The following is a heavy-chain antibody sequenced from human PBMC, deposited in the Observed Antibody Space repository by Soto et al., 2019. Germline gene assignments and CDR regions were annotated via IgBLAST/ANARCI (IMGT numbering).Heavy chain of an antibody. V-gene: IGHV5-51*01. CDR2: IYPGDSDT. Sequence: PGESLKTYCKGSGYSFTSYWIGWVRQMPGKGLEWMGIIYPGDSDTRYSQSFQGQVTIPADKSIITAYLQWSGLKAPDTAMYYCARLGDSSDYYPQHYYFDYWGQGTLVTGSS. D-gene: IGHD3-22*01. CDR1: GYSFTSYW. CDR3: ARLGDSSDYYPQHYYFDY. J-gene: IGHJ4*02.